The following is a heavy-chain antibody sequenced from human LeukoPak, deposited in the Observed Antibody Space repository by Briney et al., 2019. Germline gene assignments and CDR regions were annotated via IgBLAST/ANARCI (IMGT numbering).Heavy chain of an antibody. J-gene: IGHJ4*02. Sequence: SETLSLTCAVYGGSFSGYYWSWIRQPPGKGLEWIGEINYSGSTNYNPSLKSRVTISVDTSKNQFSLKLSSVTAADTAVYYCAGLYASGSYYGYWGQGTLVTVSS. D-gene: IGHD3-10*01. V-gene: IGHV4-34*01. CDR1: GGSFSGYY. CDR2: INYSGST. CDR3: AGLYASGSYYGY.